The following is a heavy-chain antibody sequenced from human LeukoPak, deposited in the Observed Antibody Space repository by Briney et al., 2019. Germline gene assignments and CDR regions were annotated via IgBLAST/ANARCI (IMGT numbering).Heavy chain of an antibody. J-gene: IGHJ3*02. CDR2: IKSKTDGGTT. Sequence: PGGSLRLSCAASGFTFSNAWMSWVRQAPGKGLEWVGRIKSKTDGGTTDYAAPVKGRFTTSRDDSKNTLYLQMNSLKTEDTAVYYCTTDYSNPRDAFDIWGQGTMVTVSS. D-gene: IGHD6-13*01. CDR3: TTDYSNPRDAFDI. CDR1: GFTFSNAW. V-gene: IGHV3-15*01.